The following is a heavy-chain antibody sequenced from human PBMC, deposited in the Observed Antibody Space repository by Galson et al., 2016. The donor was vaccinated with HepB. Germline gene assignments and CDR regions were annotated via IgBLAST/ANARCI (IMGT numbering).Heavy chain of an antibody. D-gene: IGHD3-3*01. CDR2: ISYSGNS. Sequence: LSLTCSVSGGSISSNGYFWGWIRQAPGKGLEWIGTISYSGNSYYNPSLKSFYNPSLKTRVTMSADTSSNQFSLKLNSVTATDTATYYCARLRGEWLAPSFSDSWGPGALVTVSS. CDR1: GGSISSNGYF. J-gene: IGHJ4*02. V-gene: IGHV4-39*01. CDR3: ARLRGEWLAPSFSDS.